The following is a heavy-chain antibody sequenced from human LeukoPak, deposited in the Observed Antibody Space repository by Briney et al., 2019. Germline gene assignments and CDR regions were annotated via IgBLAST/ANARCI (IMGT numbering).Heavy chain of an antibody. V-gene: IGHV1-2*02. CDR3: ARVWGWWDLGKKPQDAFDI. Sequence: ASVKVSCKASGYTFTGYYMHWVRQAPGQGLEWMGWINPNSGGTNYAQKFQGRVTMTRDTSISTAYMELSRLRSDDTAVYYCARVWGWWDLGKKPQDAFDIWGQGTMVTVSS. CDR1: GYTFTGYY. CDR2: INPNSGGT. D-gene: IGHD1-26*01. J-gene: IGHJ3*02.